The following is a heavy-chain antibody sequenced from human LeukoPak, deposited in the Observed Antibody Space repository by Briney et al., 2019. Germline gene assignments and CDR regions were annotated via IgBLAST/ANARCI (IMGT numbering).Heavy chain of an antibody. D-gene: IGHD2-21*02. V-gene: IGHV4-34*01. CDR1: GGSFSGYY. CDR3: ARDWVPATAIHLNWFDP. J-gene: IGHJ5*02. CDR2: INHSGST. Sequence: PSETLSLTCAVYGGSFSGYYWSWIRQPPGKGLEWIGEINHSGSTNYNPSLKSRVTISVGTSKNQFSLKLSSVTAADTAVYYCARDWVPATAIHLNWFDPWGQGTLVTVSS.